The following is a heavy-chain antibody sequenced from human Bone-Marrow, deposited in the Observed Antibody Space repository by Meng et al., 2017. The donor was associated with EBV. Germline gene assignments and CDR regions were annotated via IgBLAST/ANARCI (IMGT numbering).Heavy chain of an antibody. CDR2: ISAYNGNT. CDR3: ARSGYGVNNFFDP. CDR1: GYTLTSSD. D-gene: IGHD4-17*01. J-gene: IGHJ5*02. Sequence: QVQLVPVGAELKKPGASVRVSCKASGYTLTSSDISWVRQAPGQGLEWMGWISAYNGNTNSAQKFRGRVTMTTDTSTSTAYMEVRSLRSDDTAVYYCARSGYGVNNFFDPWGQGTLVTVSS. V-gene: IGHV1-18*01.